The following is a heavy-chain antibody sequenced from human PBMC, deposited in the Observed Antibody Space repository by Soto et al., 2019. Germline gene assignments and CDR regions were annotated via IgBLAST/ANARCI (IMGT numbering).Heavy chain of an antibody. J-gene: IGHJ5*02. CDR3: AWDVIGHDNYATISYYVYP. Sequence: QVQLIQFGAEVKKPGASVKVSCRASGYTFTKFHIHWVRQAPGQGLEWMGMIDPSGGVTRDAQRFQGRITMTSDTSTSSVYMELRGLTSEDTAVDYCAWDVIGHDNYATISYYVYPWGPGTLVTVSS. CDR1: GYTFTKFH. D-gene: IGHD1-26*01. V-gene: IGHV1-46*01. CDR2: IDPSGGVT.